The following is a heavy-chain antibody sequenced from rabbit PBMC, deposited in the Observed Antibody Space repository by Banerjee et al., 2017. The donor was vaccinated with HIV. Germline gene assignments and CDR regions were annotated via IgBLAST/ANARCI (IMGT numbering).Heavy chain of an antibody. CDR2: IYTGSSGTT. J-gene: IGHJ3*01. D-gene: IGHD7-1*01. V-gene: IGHV1S45*01. CDR3: AREQYAGYAGYGL. Sequence: QEQLVESGGGLVQPGGSLKLSCKASGFSFSSSDWICWVRQAPGKGPEWIACIYTGSSGTTYYANWAKGRFTISKTSSTTVTLQMTSLTAADTATYFCAREQYAGYAGYGLWGPGTLVTVS. CDR1: GFSFSSSDW.